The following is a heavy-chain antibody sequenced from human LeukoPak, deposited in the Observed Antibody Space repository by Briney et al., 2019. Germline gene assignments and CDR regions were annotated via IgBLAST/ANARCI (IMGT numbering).Heavy chain of an antibody. D-gene: IGHD6-19*01. V-gene: IGHV4-34*01. J-gene: IGHJ4*02. CDR2: INRSGST. CDR1: GGSFSGYY. Sequence: PSETLSLTCAVYGGSFSGYYWSWIRQPPGKGLEWIGEINRSGSTNYNPSLKSRVTISVDTSKNQFSLKLSSVTAADTAVYYCASFSSGWYGGDYWGQGTLVTVSS. CDR3: ASFSSGWYGGDY.